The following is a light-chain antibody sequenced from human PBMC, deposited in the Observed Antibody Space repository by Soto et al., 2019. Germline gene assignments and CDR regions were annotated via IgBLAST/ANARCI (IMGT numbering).Light chain of an antibody. CDR2: EVS. J-gene: IGLJ2*01. CDR3: SSFAGNNNLV. CDR1: SSDVGGYNY. Sequence: QSALTQPPSASGSPGQSVTISCTGTSSDVGGYNYVSWYQQHPGKAPKLMISEVSKRPSGVPERFSGSKSGNTASLTVSGIQAEDEADYYCSSFAGNNNLVFGGGTKLTVL. V-gene: IGLV2-8*01.